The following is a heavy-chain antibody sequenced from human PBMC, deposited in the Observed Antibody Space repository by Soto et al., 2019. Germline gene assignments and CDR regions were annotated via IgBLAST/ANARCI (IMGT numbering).Heavy chain of an antibody. Sequence: GGSLRLSCAASGFTVSSNYMSWVHQAPGKGLEWVSVIYSGGSTYYADSVKGRFTISRDNSKNTLYLQMNSLRAEDTAVYYCAKDQKGTGYCSGGSCYYTYGYFDYWGQGTLVTVSS. CDR2: IYSGGST. V-gene: IGHV3-66*01. J-gene: IGHJ4*02. D-gene: IGHD2-15*01. CDR3: AKDQKGTGYCSGGSCYYTYGYFDY. CDR1: GFTVSSNY.